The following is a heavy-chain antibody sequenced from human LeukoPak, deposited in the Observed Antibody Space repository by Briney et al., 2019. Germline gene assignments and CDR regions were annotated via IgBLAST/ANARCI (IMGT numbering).Heavy chain of an antibody. D-gene: IGHD2-15*01. CDR1: GFTFSSYA. CDR2: ISGSGGST. V-gene: IGHV3-23*01. Sequence: GGSLRLSCAASGFTFSSYAMSWVRQAPGRGLEWVSAISGSGGSTHYADSVKGRFTISRDNSKNTLYLQMNSLRAEDTAVYYCAKDLGYCSGGSCWGQGTLVTVSS. J-gene: IGHJ4*02. CDR3: AKDLGYCSGGSC.